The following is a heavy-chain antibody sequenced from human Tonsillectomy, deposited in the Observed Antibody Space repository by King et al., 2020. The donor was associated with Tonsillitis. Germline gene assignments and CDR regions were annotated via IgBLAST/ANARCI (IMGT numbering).Heavy chain of an antibody. J-gene: IGHJ3*02. D-gene: IGHD3-10*01. V-gene: IGHV3-23*04. Sequence: VQLVESGGDLVQSGGSLRLSCAASGFTFSSSAMSWVRQAPGKGLEWVSTISGSGGNTFFADSVKGRFTISRDNSKNTLYLQMNSLRAGDTAVYFCAKGSWFGELLSSRLGAFDIWGQGTMVTVSS. CDR2: ISGSGGNT. CDR1: GFTFSSSA. CDR3: AKGSWFGELLSSRLGAFDI.